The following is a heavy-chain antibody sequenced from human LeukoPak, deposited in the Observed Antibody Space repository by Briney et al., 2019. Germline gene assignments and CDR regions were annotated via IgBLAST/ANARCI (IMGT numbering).Heavy chain of an antibody. CDR3: ARERYGNYN. J-gene: IGHJ4*02. V-gene: IGHV3-7*03. CDR2: IKEDGSVK. Sequence: GGSLRLSCAASGFTFSSFWMIWVREAPGKGLEWVANIKEDGSVKNYVDSVKGRFTISRDNAKNSLFLQMNSLRAEDTAVYYCARERYGNYNWGQGTLVTVSS. CDR1: GFTFSSFW. D-gene: IGHD4-11*01.